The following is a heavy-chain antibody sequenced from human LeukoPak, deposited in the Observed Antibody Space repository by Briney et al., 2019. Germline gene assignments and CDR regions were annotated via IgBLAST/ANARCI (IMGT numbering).Heavy chain of an antibody. J-gene: IGHJ4*02. CDR2: IYPGDSDT. Sequence: RGESLKISCKGSGYSFTSYWIGWVRQMPGKGLEWMGIIYPGDSDTRYSPSFQGQVTISADKSISTAYLQWSSLKASDTAMYYCATVFYCSSTSCYPTSFDYWGQGTLVTVSS. CDR3: ATVFYCSSTSCYPTSFDY. V-gene: IGHV5-51*01. CDR1: GYSFTSYW. D-gene: IGHD2-2*01.